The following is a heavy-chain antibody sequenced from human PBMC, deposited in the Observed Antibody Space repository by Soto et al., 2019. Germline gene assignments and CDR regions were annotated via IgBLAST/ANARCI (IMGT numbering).Heavy chain of an antibody. CDR3: ASRVRIDAFDI. V-gene: IGHV4-59*08. J-gene: IGHJ3*02. D-gene: IGHD1-1*01. CDR1: SGSISRYY. CDR2: ISYSGST. Sequence: SATLSLTCTVSSGSISRYYWTWIRQPPGKGLEWIGYISYSGSTNYNPSLKSRVTISADTSKNQFSLKLSSVTAADTAVYYCASRVRIDAFDIWGQGTMVTVSS.